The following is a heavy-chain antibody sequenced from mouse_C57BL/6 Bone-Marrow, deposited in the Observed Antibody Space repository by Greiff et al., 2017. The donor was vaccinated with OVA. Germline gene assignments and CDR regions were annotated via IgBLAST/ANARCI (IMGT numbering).Heavy chain of an antibody. J-gene: IGHJ3*01. V-gene: IGHV5-9-1*02. D-gene: IGHD3-2*02. Sequence: EVKLMESGEGLVKPGGSLKLSCAASGFTFSSYAMSWVRQTPEKRLEWVAYISSGGDYIYYADTVKGRFTISRDNARNTLYLQMSSLKSEDTAMYYCTRDGLRLRLPYWGQGTLVTVSA. CDR3: TRDGLRLRLPY. CDR1: GFTFSSYA. CDR2: ISSGGDYI.